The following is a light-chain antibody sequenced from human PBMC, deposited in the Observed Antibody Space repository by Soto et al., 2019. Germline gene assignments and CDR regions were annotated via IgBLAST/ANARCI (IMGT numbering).Light chain of an antibody. Sequence: DIHLTKYPSSLSASVGDRVTITCRASQRINTYMNWYQHKPGKAPNLLIFPPSTLQSGVPSRFSGSGSGTDFTLTISSLQPEDFATYYWHHSYSIPVTLGGGSKLDIK. V-gene: IGKV1-39*01. CDR1: QRINTY. CDR3: HHSYSIPVT. J-gene: IGKJ4*01. CDR2: PPS.